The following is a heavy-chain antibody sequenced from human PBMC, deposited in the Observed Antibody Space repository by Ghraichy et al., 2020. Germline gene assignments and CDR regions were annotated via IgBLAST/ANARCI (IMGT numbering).Heavy chain of an antibody. D-gene: IGHD1-26*01. CDR1: GYTFTGYY. CDR2: INPNSGGT. CDR3: ARDRGSYDAFDI. J-gene: IGHJ3*02. Sequence: ASVKVSCKASGYTFTGYYMHWVRQAPGQGLEWMGWINPNSGGTNYAQKFQGRVTMTRDTSISTAYMELSRLRSDDTAVYYCARDRGSYDAFDIWGQGTMVTVSS. V-gene: IGHV1-2*02.